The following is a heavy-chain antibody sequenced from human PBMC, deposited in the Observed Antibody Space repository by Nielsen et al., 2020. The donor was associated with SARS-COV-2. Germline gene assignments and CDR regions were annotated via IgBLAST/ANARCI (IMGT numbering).Heavy chain of an antibody. CDR1: GFTFSYYH. CDR3: VKTLVIRGNNYFDS. V-gene: IGHV3-48*01. Sequence: GESLKISCAASGFTFSYYHMNWVRQAPGKGLEWVSYISSGTGSSTIFYADSVRGRFTISRDNSNDTLFLQLNGLRADDTAVYYCVKTLVIRGNNYFDSWGQGTLVTVSS. J-gene: IGHJ4*02. D-gene: IGHD3-16*01. CDR2: ISSGTGSSTI.